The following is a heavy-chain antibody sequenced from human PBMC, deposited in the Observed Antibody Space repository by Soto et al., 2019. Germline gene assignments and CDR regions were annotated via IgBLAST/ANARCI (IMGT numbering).Heavy chain of an antibody. CDR2: IYYSGST. J-gene: IGHJ4*02. D-gene: IGHD2-15*01. V-gene: IGHV4-59*01. Sequence: SETLSLTCTVSGGSISSYYWSRIRQPPGKGLEWIGYIYYSGSTNYNPSLKSRVTISVDTSKNQFSLKLSSVTAADTAVYYCARRTCSGGSCPFDYWGQGTLVTVSS. CDR1: GGSISSYY. CDR3: ARRTCSGGSCPFDY.